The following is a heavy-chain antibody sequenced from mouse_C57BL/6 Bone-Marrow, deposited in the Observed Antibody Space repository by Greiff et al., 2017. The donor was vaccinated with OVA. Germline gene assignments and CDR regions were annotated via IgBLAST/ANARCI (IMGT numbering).Heavy chain of an antibody. CDR3: ARGDGSSFHWYFDV. D-gene: IGHD1-1*01. CDR2: IDPSDSET. Sequence: QVQLKQPGAELVRPGSSVKLSCKASGYTFTSYWMHWVKQRPIQGLEWIGNIDPSDSETHYNQKFKDKATLTVDKSSSTAYMQLSSLTSEDSAVYYCARGDGSSFHWYFDVWGTGTTVTVSS. J-gene: IGHJ1*03. CDR1: GYTFTSYW. V-gene: IGHV1-52*01.